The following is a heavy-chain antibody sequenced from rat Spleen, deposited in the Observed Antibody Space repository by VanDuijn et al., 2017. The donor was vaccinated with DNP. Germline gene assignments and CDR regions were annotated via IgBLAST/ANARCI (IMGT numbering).Heavy chain of an antibody. Sequence: EVLLQESGPGLVKPSQSLSLTCSVTGSSITSNYWGWIRKFPGNKMEWMAYISYSGITGYNPSLKSRVSITRDTSKNQFFLQLNSVTAEDTATYYCARSVITLMGFIPFAFWGQGTLVTVSS. CDR2: ISYSGIT. J-gene: IGHJ3*01. CDR3: ARSVITLMGFIPFAF. D-gene: IGHD1-12*03. V-gene: IGHV3-1*01. CDR1: GSSITSNY.